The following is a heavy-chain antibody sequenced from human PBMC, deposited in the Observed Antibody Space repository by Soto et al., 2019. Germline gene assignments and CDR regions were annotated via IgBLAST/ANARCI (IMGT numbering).Heavy chain of an antibody. CDR1: GGSISSSSYY. CDR3: ARLGVNYYSYGMDV. Sequence: SETLSLTCTVSGGSISSSSYYWGWIRQPPGKGLEWIGSIYYSGSTYYNPSLKSRVTISVDTSKNQFSLKLSSVTAADTAVYYCARLGVNYYSYGMDVWGQGTTVTVSS. D-gene: IGHD6-13*01. CDR2: IYYSGST. J-gene: IGHJ6*02. V-gene: IGHV4-39*01.